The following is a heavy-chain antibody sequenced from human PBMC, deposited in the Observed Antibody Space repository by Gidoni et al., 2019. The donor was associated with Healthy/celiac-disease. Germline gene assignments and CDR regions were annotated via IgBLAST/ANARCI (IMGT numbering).Heavy chain of an antibody. Sequence: QVQLQESGPGLVKPSQTLSRTCTVTGGSISSGGYYWSWIRQHPGKGLAWIGYIYYSGSTYYNPSLKSRVTISVDTSTIQFSLKLSSVTSADTAVYYCSRSEGIAAAGRGGLFDPWGQGTLVTVSS. D-gene: IGHD6-13*01. J-gene: IGHJ5*02. CDR1: GGSISSGGYY. CDR2: IYYSGST. CDR3: SRSEGIAAAGRGGLFDP. V-gene: IGHV4-31*03.